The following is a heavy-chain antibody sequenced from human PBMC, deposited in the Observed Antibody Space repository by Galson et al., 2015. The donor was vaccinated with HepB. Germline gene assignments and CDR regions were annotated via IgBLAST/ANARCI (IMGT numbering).Heavy chain of an antibody. V-gene: IGHV3-48*01. J-gene: IGHJ4*02. CDR3: ARDRPHTIFGVVTKFDY. CDR2: ISSSSSTI. D-gene: IGHD3-3*01. Sequence: SLRLSCAASGFTFSSYSMNWVRQAPGKGLEWVSYISSSSSTIYYADSVKGRFTISRDNAKNSLYLQMNSLRAEDTAVYYCARDRPHTIFGVVTKFDYWGQGTLVTVSS. CDR1: GFTFSSYS.